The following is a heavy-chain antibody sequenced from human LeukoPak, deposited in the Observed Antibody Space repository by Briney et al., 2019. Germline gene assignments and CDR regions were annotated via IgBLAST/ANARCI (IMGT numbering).Heavy chain of an antibody. Sequence: PGXSLRLSCAASGFTFSSYGMHWVRQAPGKGLEWVAVIWYDGSNKYYANSVKGRFTISRDNSKNTLYLQMNSLRAEDTAVYYCAKSAAASSYFDYWGQGTLVTVSS. CDR2: IWYDGSNK. D-gene: IGHD6-13*01. CDR1: GFTFSSYG. J-gene: IGHJ4*02. V-gene: IGHV3-33*06. CDR3: AKSAAASSYFDY.